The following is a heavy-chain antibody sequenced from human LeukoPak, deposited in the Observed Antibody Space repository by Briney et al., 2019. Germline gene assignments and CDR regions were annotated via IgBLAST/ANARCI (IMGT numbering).Heavy chain of an antibody. CDR2: ISGSGGST. Sequence: GGSLRLSCAASGFTFSSYGMSWVRQAPGKGLEWVSVISGSGGSTYYADSVKGRFTISRDNGKNSLHLQMNSLRAEDTALYYCVREVSSGWSYYCDYWGRGTLVTVSS. V-gene: IGHV3-23*01. J-gene: IGHJ4*02. CDR1: GFTFSSYG. D-gene: IGHD6-19*01. CDR3: VREVSSGWSYYCDY.